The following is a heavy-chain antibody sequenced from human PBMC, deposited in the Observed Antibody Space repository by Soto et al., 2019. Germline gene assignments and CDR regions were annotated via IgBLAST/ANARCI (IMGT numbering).Heavy chain of an antibody. Sequence: QVQLVESGGGVVQPGRSLRLSCAASGFTFSSYGMHWVRQAPGKGLEWVAVIWDDGSNKYYADSVKGRFTISRDNSKDALYLQRNSVRAEDTAVYFCAREGDGGGFGYWGQGTLVTVSS. CDR2: IWDDGSNK. V-gene: IGHV3-33*01. CDR1: GFTFSSYG. D-gene: IGHD3-16*01. J-gene: IGHJ4*02. CDR3: AREGDGGGFGY.